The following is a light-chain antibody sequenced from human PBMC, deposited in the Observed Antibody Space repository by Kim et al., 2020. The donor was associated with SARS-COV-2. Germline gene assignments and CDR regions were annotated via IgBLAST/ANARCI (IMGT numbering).Light chain of an antibody. CDR2: GAS. CDR3: QQYYTWPYN. J-gene: IGKJ2*01. Sequence: EIVMTQSPATLSVSPGEKVTLSCRASQTVDRNLAWYQQIPGQAPRLLIYGASTRATGTPARFSGSGSGTEFTLAIDSLQFEDFAVYSCQQYYTWPYNFGQGTKLEI. CDR1: QTVDRN. V-gene: IGKV3-15*01.